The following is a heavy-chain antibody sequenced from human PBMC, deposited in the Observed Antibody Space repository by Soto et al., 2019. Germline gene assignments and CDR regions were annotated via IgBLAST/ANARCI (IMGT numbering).Heavy chain of an antibody. D-gene: IGHD2-21*01. CDR3: ASGLSGDKVDQ. CDR2: IYNSGNT. J-gene: IGHJ4*02. V-gene: IGHV4-30-4*01. CDR1: GGSISDGAYY. Sequence: QVQLQESGPGLVKPSQTLSLTCTVSGGSISDGAYYWSWIRQPPGKGLEWIVHIYNSGNTYNNPSLRSRLTITLDPSKSLSSLNLNSVTAADTAVYYCASGLSGDKVDQWGQGTLVTVSS.